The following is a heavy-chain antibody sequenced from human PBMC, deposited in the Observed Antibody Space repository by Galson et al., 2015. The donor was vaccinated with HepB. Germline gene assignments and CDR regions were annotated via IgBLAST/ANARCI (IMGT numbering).Heavy chain of an antibody. CDR1: GFTFSSYG. D-gene: IGHD3-16*01. CDR3: ARAGGFDY. Sequence: SLRLSCAASGFTFSSYGMHWVRQAPGKGLEWVAVILYDGSHKYYADSVKGRFTISRDNSKNTLYLQMNSLRAEDTAVYYCARAGGFDYWGQGTLVTVSS. CDR2: ILYDGSHK. J-gene: IGHJ4*02. V-gene: IGHV3-30*03.